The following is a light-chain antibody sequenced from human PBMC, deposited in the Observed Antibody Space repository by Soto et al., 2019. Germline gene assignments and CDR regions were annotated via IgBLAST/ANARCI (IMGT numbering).Light chain of an antibody. V-gene: IGLV2-14*01. Sequence: SALTQPASVSGSLGQSIAFSCTGTSSDIGDYNYVSWYQQLPGKAPKLMIYDVSNRPSGVSDRFSGSVSGNTASLTISGLQPEDEADYYCSSYAGSTTVLFGGGTKVTVL. CDR2: DVS. J-gene: IGLJ2*01. CDR3: SSYAGSTTVL. CDR1: SSDIGDYNY.